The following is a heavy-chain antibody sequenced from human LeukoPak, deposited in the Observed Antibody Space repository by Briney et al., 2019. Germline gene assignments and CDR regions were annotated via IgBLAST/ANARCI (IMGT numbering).Heavy chain of an antibody. D-gene: IGHD3-22*01. CDR1: GFTFDDYA. CDR3: AREGSYLNSGGSYYLHWLDP. Sequence: PGGSLRLSCAASGFTFDDYAMHWVRQAPGKGLEWVSYSDTEGSMTSYADSVKGRFTISRDNAKNTLYFEMHSLRVEDTAIYYCAREGSYLNSGGSYYLHWLDPWGQGTLVTVSS. J-gene: IGHJ5*02. V-gene: IGHV3-74*01. CDR2: SDTEGSMT.